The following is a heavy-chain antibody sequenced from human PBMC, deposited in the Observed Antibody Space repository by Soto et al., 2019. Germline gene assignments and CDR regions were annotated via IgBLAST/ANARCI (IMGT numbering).Heavy chain of an antibody. CDR1: GYTFTSYG. CDR3: ASIGSSCWYLHY. Sequence: QVQLVQSGAEVKKPGASVKVSCKDSGYTFTSYGICWVRQAPGQGLEWMGWISAYNGNTNYAQKLQGRVTMTTDTSTSAVYMELRSLRSDDTAVYYCASIGSSCWYLHYWGKGTLVTDSS. J-gene: IGHJ4*02. V-gene: IGHV1-18*01. CDR2: ISAYNGNT. D-gene: IGHD6-19*01.